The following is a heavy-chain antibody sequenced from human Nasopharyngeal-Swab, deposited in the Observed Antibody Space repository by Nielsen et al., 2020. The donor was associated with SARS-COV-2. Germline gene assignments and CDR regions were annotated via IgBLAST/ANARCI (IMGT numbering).Heavy chain of an antibody. D-gene: IGHD3-22*01. Sequence: GESLKISCAASGFTFSSYAMSWVRQAPGKGLEWVSAISGSGGSTYYADSVKGRFTISRDNSKNTLYLQMNSLRAEDTAVYYCARDLDYYDSNGGYWGQGTLVTVSS. CDR2: ISGSGGST. CDR3: ARDLDYYDSNGGY. CDR1: GFTFSSYA. V-gene: IGHV3-23*01. J-gene: IGHJ4*02.